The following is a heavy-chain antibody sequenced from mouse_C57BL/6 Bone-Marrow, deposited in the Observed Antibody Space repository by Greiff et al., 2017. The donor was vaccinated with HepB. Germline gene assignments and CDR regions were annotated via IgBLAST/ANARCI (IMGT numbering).Heavy chain of an antibody. CDR2: ISSGGSYT. V-gene: IGHV5-6*01. D-gene: IGHD2-3*01. CDR3: ARHGGYYVSYWYFDV. J-gene: IGHJ1*03. CDR1: GFTFSSYG. Sequence: EVQLVESGGDLVKPGGSLKLSCAASGFTFSSYGMSWVRQTPDKRLEWVATISSGGSYTYYPDSVKGRFTIFRDNAKNTLYLQMSSLKSEDTAMYYCARHGGYYVSYWYFDVWGTGTTVTVSS.